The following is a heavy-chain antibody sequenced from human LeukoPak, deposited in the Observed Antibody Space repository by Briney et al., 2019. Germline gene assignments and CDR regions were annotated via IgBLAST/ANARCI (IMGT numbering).Heavy chain of an antibody. V-gene: IGHV1-8*03. Sequence: ASVKVSCKASGYTFTSYDINWVRQATGQGLEWMGWMNPNSGNTGYAQKFQGRVTITRNTSISTAYMELSSLRSEDTAAYYCARGSYDFWSGYYIPGYYYYYMDVWGKGATVTVSS. CDR2: MNPNSGNT. D-gene: IGHD3-3*01. J-gene: IGHJ6*03. CDR1: GYTFTSYD. CDR3: ARGSYDFWSGYYIPGYYYYYMDV.